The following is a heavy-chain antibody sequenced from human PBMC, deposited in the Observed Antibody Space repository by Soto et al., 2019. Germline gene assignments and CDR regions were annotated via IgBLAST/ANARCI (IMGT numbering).Heavy chain of an antibody. Sequence: ASVKVSCKVSGYTLTELSMHWVRQAPGKGLEWMGGFDPEDGETIYARKFQDRVTMTEDTSTDTAYMELSSLRSEDTAVYYCATRVAVAGTNWFDPWGQGTLVTVSS. J-gene: IGHJ5*02. CDR1: GYTLTELS. D-gene: IGHD6-19*01. CDR3: ATRVAVAGTNWFDP. CDR2: FDPEDGET. V-gene: IGHV1-24*01.